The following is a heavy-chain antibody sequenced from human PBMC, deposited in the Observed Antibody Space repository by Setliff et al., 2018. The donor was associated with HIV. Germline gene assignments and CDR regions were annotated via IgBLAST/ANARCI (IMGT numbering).Heavy chain of an antibody. CDR3: ARFSNTLNWFDP. CDR1: GGSISSTNYF. V-gene: IGHV4-39*07. D-gene: IGHD4-4*01. Sequence: LSLTCTVSGGSISSTNYFWGWIRQPPGKGLEWIGAIYYHGSTYYNPSLKSRVTISVDTSKNQSSLKLNSVTAADTAVYYCARFSNTLNWFDPWGQGTLVTVSS. J-gene: IGHJ5*02. CDR2: IYYHGST.